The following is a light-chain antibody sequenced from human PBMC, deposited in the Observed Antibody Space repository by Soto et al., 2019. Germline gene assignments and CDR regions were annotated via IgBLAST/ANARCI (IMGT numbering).Light chain of an antibody. CDR2: DAS. V-gene: IGKV1-5*01. J-gene: IGKJ1*01. CDR3: QQYKSYWT. Sequence: DIQMTQSPSTLSASVGDGVTSTGRASQRISTCLAWYQQKPRKAPQLLISDASSLETGVPSRFSGSASGTEFTLTINSLQPDDFATYYCQQYKSYWTFGQGTKVDIK. CDR1: QRISTC.